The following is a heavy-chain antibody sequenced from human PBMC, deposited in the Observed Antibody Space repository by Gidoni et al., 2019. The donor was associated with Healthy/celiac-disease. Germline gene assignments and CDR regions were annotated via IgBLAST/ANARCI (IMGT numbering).Heavy chain of an antibody. D-gene: IGHD2-15*01. J-gene: IGHJ4*02. CDR3: ARDHGYCSGGSCPVGY. Sequence: EVQLVESGGGLVKPGGSLRLSCAAPGFTSSSNSMNWVRQAPGKGLEWVSSISSSSSYIYYADSVKGRFTISRDNAKNSLYLQMNSLRAEDTAVYYCARDHGYCSGGSCPVGYWGQGTLVTVSS. V-gene: IGHV3-21*01. CDR1: GFTSSSNS. CDR2: ISSSSSYI.